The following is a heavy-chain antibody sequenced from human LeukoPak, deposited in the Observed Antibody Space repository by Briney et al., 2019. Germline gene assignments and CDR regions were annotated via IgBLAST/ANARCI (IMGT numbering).Heavy chain of an antibody. CDR2: VSYEGKSQ. V-gene: IGHV3-30*18. CDR3: AKEGTAQISTWYDY. Sequence: PGRSLRLSCATSGFTFSNYGMHWVRQAPGKGLEWVAVVSYEGKSQYYADSVRGRFTISRDNSKNTLYLQMNSLRGEDAAVYYCAKEGTAQISTWYDYWGQGTLVIVSS. J-gene: IGHJ4*02. CDR1: GFTFSNYG. D-gene: IGHD6-13*01.